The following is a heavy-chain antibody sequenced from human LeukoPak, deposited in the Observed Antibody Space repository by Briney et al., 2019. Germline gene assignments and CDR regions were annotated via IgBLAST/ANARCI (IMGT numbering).Heavy chain of an antibody. CDR2: IYYSGST. Sequence: SETLSLTCTVSSGSIVSGDYYWYWIRQPPGKGLEWIGYIYYSGSTYYNPSLNSRATISIDRSKNQFSLHLTSVTAADTAKYYCVRDIKDGRSFYQFNAFDIWGPGTMVIVSS. CDR3: VRDIKDGRSFYQFNAFDI. J-gene: IGHJ3*02. V-gene: IGHV4-30-4*01. CDR1: SGSIVSGDYY. D-gene: IGHD3-16*02.